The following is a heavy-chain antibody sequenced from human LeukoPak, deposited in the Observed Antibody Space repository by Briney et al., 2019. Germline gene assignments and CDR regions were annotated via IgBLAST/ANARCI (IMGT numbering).Heavy chain of an antibody. CDR2: ISSSSSTI. J-gene: IGHJ4*02. CDR3: AREVRGGSSWYRVDY. Sequence: TGGSLRLSCAASGFTFSSYSMNWVRQAPGKGLEWVSYISSSSSTIYYADSVKGRFTISRDNAKNSLYLQMNSLRAEDTAVYYCAREVRGGSSWYRVDYWGQGTLVTVSS. D-gene: IGHD6-13*01. CDR1: GFTFSSYS. V-gene: IGHV3-48*04.